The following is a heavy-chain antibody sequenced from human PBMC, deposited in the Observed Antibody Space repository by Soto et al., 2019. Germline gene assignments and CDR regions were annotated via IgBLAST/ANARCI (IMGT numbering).Heavy chain of an antibody. CDR2: ISSSSSYI. V-gene: IGHV3-21*01. CDR1: GFTFSSYS. Sequence: GGSLRLSCAASGFTFSSYSMNWVRQAPGKGLEWVSSISSSSSYIYYADSVKGRFTISRDNAKNSLYLQMNSLRAEDTAVYYCARVPYWDIVVVPAAYYYYIDVWGQGTTFTVPS. D-gene: IGHD2-2*01. J-gene: IGHJ6*03. CDR3: ARVPYWDIVVVPAAYYYYIDV.